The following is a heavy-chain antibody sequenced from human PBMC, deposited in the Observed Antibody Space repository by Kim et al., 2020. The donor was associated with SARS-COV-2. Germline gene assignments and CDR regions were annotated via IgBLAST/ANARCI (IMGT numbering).Heavy chain of an antibody. CDR2: IKQDGSEK. CDR3: ARDAPRWSDAFDI. CDR1: GFTFSSYW. Sequence: GGSLRLSCAASGFTFSSYWMSWVRQAPGKGLEWVANIKQDGSEKYYVDSVKGRFTISRDNAKNSLYLQMNSLRAEDTAVYYCARDAPRWSDAFDIWGQGTMVTVSS. J-gene: IGHJ3*02. V-gene: IGHV3-7*05. D-gene: IGHD2-15*01.